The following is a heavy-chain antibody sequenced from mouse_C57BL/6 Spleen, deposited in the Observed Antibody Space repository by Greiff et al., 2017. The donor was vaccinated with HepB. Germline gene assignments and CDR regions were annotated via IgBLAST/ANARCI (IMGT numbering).Heavy chain of an antibody. CDR2: INPSNGCT. CDR3: ARTLYYYGSTSYAMDY. D-gene: IGHD1-1*01. J-gene: IGHJ4*01. Sequence: VQLQQPGTELVKPGASVKLSCKASGYTFTSYWMHWVKQRPGQGLEWIGNINPSNGCTNYNEKFKSKATLTVDKSSSTAYMQLSSLTSEDSAVYYCARTLYYYGSTSYAMDYWGQGTSVTVSS. CDR1: GYTFTSYW. V-gene: IGHV1-53*01.